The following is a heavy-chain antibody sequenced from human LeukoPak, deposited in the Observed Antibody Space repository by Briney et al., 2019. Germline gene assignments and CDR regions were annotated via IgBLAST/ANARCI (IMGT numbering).Heavy chain of an antibody. J-gene: IGHJ4*02. CDR2: INHSGST. D-gene: IGHD3-10*01. CDR1: GGSFSGYY. V-gene: IGHV4-34*01. CDR3: ARGMVRGAAFDY. Sequence: SETLSLTCAVYGGSFSGYYWSWIRQPPGKGLEWIGEINHSGSTNYNPSLKSRVTISVDTSKNQFSLKLSFVTAADTAVYYCARGMVRGAAFDYWGQGTLVTVSS.